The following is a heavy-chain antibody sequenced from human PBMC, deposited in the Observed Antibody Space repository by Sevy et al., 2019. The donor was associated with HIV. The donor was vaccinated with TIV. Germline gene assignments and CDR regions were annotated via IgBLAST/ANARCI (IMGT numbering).Heavy chain of an antibody. CDR1: GFTFDDYA. D-gene: IGHD6-13*01. Sequence: GGSLRLSCAASGFTFDDYAMHWVRQAPGKGLEWASGISWNSGSIGYADSVKGRFTISRDNAKNSLYLQMNSLRAEDMALYYCAKGISSSWYYWFDPWGQGTLVTVSS. V-gene: IGHV3-9*03. J-gene: IGHJ5*02. CDR3: AKGISSSWYYWFDP. CDR2: ISWNSGSI.